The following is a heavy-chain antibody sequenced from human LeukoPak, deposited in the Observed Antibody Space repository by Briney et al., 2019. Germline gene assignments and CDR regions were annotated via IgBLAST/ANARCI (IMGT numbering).Heavy chain of an antibody. J-gene: IGHJ4*02. CDR2: ISYSGST. CDR3: ARDTRIVGATTWGDY. D-gene: IGHD1-26*01. Sequence: SETLSLTCTVSDGSISNTGSSPYYWGWIRQPPGKGLEWIGSISYSGSTNYNPSLKSRVTMSIDTSKKQFSLELSSVTAADTAVYYCARDTRIVGATTWGDYWGRGTLVTVSS. CDR1: DGSISNTGSSPYY. V-gene: IGHV4-39*07.